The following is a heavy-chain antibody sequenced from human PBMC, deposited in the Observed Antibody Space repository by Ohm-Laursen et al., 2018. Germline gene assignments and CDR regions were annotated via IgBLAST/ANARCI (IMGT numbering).Heavy chain of an antibody. CDR2: ISHDGSNK. CDR3: AKDFYYYDSGYYGQSDY. J-gene: IGHJ4*02. D-gene: IGHD3-22*01. CDR1: GFTFSSYG. Sequence: SLRLSCAASGFTFSSYGMHWVRQAPGKGLEWVAIISHDGSNKYYADSVKGRFTISRDNSKNTLYLQMNSLRAEDTAVYYCAKDFYYYDSGYYGQSDYWGQGTLVTVSS. V-gene: IGHV3-30*18.